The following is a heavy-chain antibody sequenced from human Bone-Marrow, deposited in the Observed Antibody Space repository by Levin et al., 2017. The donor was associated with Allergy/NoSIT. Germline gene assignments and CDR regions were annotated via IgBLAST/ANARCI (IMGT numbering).Heavy chain of an antibody. V-gene: IGHV3-23*01. CDR2: TSSSGGAT. CDR3: ARGGIPADAPQYYFDF. Sequence: GESLKISCVASGFTFSNYAMNWVRQAPGQGLEWVSGTSSSGGATYYAESVKGRFTMSRDNSKNTLYLEMHSLGAVDTALYYCARGGIPADAPQYYFDFWGQGTLVTVSS. J-gene: IGHJ4*02. D-gene: IGHD6-13*01. CDR1: GFTFSNYA.